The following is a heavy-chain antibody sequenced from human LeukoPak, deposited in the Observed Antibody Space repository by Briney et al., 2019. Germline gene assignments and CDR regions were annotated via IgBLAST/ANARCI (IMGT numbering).Heavy chain of an antibody. Sequence: GGSLRLSCAASGFTFSSYGMHWVRQAPGKGLEWVAVISYDGSNEYYADSVKGRFTISRDNSKNTLYLQMNSLRAEDTAVYYCASTVSFDYWGQGTLVTVSS. D-gene: IGHD4-17*01. CDR2: ISYDGSNE. J-gene: IGHJ4*02. V-gene: IGHV3-30*03. CDR1: GFTFSSYG. CDR3: ASTVSFDY.